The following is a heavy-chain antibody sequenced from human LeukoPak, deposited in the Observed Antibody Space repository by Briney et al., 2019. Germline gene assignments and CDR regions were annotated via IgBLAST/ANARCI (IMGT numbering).Heavy chain of an antibody. J-gene: IGHJ4*02. V-gene: IGHV3-53*01. D-gene: IGHD2-2*01. CDR1: GFTVSSNY. CDR3: AKRYCTSSSCSFFDY. CDR2: IYSGGST. Sequence: AGGSLRLSCAASGFTVSSNYMTWVRQAPGKGLEWVSVIYSGGSTYYADSVKGRFTISRDNSKNTLHLQMNSLRAEDTAIYYCAKRYCTSSSCSFFDYWGQGTLVTVSS.